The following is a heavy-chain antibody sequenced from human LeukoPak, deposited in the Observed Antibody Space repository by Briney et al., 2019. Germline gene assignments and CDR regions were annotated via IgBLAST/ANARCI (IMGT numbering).Heavy chain of an antibody. CDR3: AKGYCGSTSCYPLDY. J-gene: IGHJ4*02. D-gene: IGHD2-2*01. CDR2: ISGSGGST. V-gene: IGHV3-23*01. Sequence: GGSLRLSCAASGFTFSSYAMSWVRQAPGKGLEWVSAISGSGGSTYYADSVKGRFTISRDNSKNTLYLQMNSLRAEDTAVYYCAKGYCGSTSCYPLDYWGQGTLVTVSS. CDR1: GFTFSSYA.